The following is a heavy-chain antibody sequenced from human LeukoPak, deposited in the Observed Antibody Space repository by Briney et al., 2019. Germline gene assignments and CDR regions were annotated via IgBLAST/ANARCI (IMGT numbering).Heavy chain of an antibody. D-gene: IGHD3-22*01. CDR2: IYYSGST. V-gene: IGHV4-59*01. Sequence: SETLSLTCTVSGGSISSYYWSWIRQPPGKGLEWIGSIYYSGSTYYNPSLKSRVTISVDTSKNQFSLKLSSVTAADTAVYYCARGYYYDSSGYYYRSYYYYMDVWGKGTTVTVSS. CDR3: ARGYYYDSSGYYYRSYYYYMDV. J-gene: IGHJ6*03. CDR1: GGSISSYY.